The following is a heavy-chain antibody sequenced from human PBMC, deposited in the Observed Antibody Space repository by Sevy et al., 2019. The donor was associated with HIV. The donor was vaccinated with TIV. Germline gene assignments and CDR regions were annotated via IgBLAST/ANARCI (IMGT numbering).Heavy chain of an antibody. D-gene: IGHD3-22*01. CDR1: GFTFSNYD. CDR3: VRNGGAYDSGFDP. Sequence: GGSLRLSCVASGFTFSNYDMNWVRQAPRKGLEWVSKIRSSGSDIYYADSVKGRFTISRDNAKDSLNLQMNSLRAEDTAVYYCVRNGGAYDSGFDPWGQGTLVTVSS. V-gene: IGHV3-48*03. J-gene: IGHJ5*02. CDR2: IRSSGSDI.